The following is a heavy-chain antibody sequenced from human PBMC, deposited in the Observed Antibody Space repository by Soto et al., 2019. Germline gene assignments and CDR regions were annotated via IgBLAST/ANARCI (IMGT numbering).Heavy chain of an antibody. J-gene: IGHJ4*02. D-gene: IGHD1-26*01. V-gene: IGHV1-45*02. CDR1: GNTFTYRY. CDR2: ITPFSGDV. Sequence: VKVSCKALGNTFTYRYLRWVRQAPGQALEWMGWITPFSGDVHYAQKFQERVTITRDRSINTAYMQMSSLRSGDTAMYFCAGGGAGSGPFTWELPDHWGQGTLVTVSS. CDR3: AGGGAGSGPFTWELPDH.